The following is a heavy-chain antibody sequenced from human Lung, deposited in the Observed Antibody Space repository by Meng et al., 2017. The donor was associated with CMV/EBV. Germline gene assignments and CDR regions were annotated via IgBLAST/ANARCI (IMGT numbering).Heavy chain of an antibody. D-gene: IGHD3-16*01. J-gene: IGHJ6*02. Sequence: AXVXVSCNASGYSFITDDINWVRQAVGQGPEWLGWMNPNSGNTAYAQKFQGRVTMTRNVSTRTTYMELTSLRSDDTAVYYCARSLVHSAMDVWGQGTAVTVSS. CDR2: MNPNSGNT. V-gene: IGHV1-8*01. CDR3: ARSLVHSAMDV. CDR1: GYSFITDD.